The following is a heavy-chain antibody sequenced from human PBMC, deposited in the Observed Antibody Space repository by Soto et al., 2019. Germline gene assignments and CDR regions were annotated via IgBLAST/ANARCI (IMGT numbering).Heavy chain of an antibody. CDR2: TYYRSKWYN. CDR1: GDSVSSNSAA. Sequence: SQTLSLTCAISGDSVSSNSAAWNWIRQSPSRDLEWLGRTYYRSKWYNDYAVSVKSRIAINPDTSKNQFSLQLNSVTPEDMALFYCARITVRPSPYFDYWGQGTLVTVSS. D-gene: IGHD2-2*01. CDR3: ARITVRPSPYFDY. V-gene: IGHV6-1*01. J-gene: IGHJ4*02.